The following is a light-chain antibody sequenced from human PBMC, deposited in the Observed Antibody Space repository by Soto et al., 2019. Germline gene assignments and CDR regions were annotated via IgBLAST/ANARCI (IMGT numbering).Light chain of an antibody. J-gene: IGKJ3*01. CDR1: QAISSA. CDR2: DAS. V-gene: IGKV1D-13*01. CDR3: QQFNNWPVT. Sequence: ANQLTQSPCSLSASVGDRVTITCRASQAISSALAWYQQKPGKPPKLLIYDASTLQSGVPSRFSGTASGTDFTLTINSLQPEDFATYYCQQFNNWPVTFGPGTKVDIK.